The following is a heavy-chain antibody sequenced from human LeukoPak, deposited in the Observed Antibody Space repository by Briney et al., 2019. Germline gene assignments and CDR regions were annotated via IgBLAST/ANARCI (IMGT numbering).Heavy chain of an antibody. D-gene: IGHD3-16*02. CDR2: INPNNGDT. J-gene: IGHJ4*02. CDR1: GYIFTTYF. V-gene: IGHV1-2*02. CDR3: ARYASVTFGGVIATTTSYFDY. Sequence: ASVKVSCKASGYIFTTYFIHWVRQAPGQGLEWMGWINPNNGDTNYVQKFQGRVTMTRDTSISTAYMELTRLRSDDTAVYYCARYASVTFGGVIATTTSYFDYWGQGTLVTVSS.